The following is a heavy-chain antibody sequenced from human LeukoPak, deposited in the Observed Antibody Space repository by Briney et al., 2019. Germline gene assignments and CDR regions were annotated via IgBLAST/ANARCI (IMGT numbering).Heavy chain of an antibody. CDR1: GYTFTSYY. D-gene: IGHD2-15*01. CDR2: INPSGGST. J-gene: IGHJ4*02. Sequence: ASVKVFCKASGYTFTSYYMHWVRQAPGQGLEWMGIINPSGGSTSYAQKFQGRVTMTRDTSTSTVYMELSSLRSEDTAVYYCARGAVVVVAATRGYYFDYWGQGTLVTVSS. CDR3: ARGAVVVVAATRGYYFDY. V-gene: IGHV1-46*01.